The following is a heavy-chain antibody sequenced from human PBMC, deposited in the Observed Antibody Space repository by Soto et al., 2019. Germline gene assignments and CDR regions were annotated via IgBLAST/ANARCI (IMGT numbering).Heavy chain of an antibody. V-gene: IGHV1-69*12. Sequence: QVQLVQSGAEVKKPGPSVKVSCKPSGGTSTSNAISGCRQAPEQGFGWMGGIIPIFGTANYAQKSQGRVTITADESTSTAYMELSSLRSEDTAVYYCARERYSYGPDWGQGTLVTVSS. CDR3: ARERYSYGPD. D-gene: IGHD5-18*01. CDR2: IIPIFGTA. J-gene: IGHJ4*02. CDR1: GGTSTSNA.